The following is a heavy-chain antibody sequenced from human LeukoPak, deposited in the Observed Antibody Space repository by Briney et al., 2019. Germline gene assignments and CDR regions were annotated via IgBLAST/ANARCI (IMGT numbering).Heavy chain of an antibody. J-gene: IGHJ4*02. D-gene: IGHD3-16*02. CDR2: VRAYNSNT. CDR1: GYTFTGDY. V-gene: IGHV1-18*04. Sequence: ASVTVSCKASGYTFTGDYMHWGRQGHAPGLELKGRVRAYNSNTNYAQKLQGRVTMTTDTSTSTGYMELRSLRSDDTAVYYCARVRDVYDYVWGSYRYESFDYWGQGTLVTVSS. CDR3: ARVRDVYDYVWGSYRYESFDY.